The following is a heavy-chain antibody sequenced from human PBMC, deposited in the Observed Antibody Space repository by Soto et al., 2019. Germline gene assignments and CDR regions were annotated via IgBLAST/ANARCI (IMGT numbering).Heavy chain of an antibody. CDR1: GYTFTSYY. CDR3: ARTIGYCSSTSCYYDAFDI. CDR2: INPSGGST. D-gene: IGHD2-2*01. Sequence: ASVKVSCKASGYTFTSYYMHWVRQAPGQGLEWMGIINPSGGSTSYAQKFQGRVTMTRDTSTSTVYMELSSPRSEDTAVYYCARTIGYCSSTSCYYDAFDIWGQGTMVTVSS. J-gene: IGHJ3*02. V-gene: IGHV1-46*03.